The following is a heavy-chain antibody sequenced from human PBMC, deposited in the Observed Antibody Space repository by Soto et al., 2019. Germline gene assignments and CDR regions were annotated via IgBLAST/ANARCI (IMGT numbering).Heavy chain of an antibody. CDR3: ARVSRNNWNYDY. CDR1: GGSISSGGYY. D-gene: IGHD1-7*01. Sequence: QVQLQESGPGLVKPSQTLSLTCTVSGGSISSGGYYWSWIRQHPGKGLEWIGYIYYSGSSYYNPSLKRRVTISVDTSKNQFSLKLSSVTAAETAVYYCARVSRNNWNYDYWGQGTLVTVSS. J-gene: IGHJ4*02. V-gene: IGHV4-31*03. CDR2: IYYSGSS.